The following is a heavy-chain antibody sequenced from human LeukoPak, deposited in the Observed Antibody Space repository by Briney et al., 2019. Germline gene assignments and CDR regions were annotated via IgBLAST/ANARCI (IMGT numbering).Heavy chain of an antibody. CDR3: ARGIPGDY. J-gene: IGHJ4*02. Sequence: PSESLSLTCKVSGVSISDYYWSWTRQPPGKGLEWIGYIYNSGSAYYSPSLKNRVTLSVDTSKNQFSLKLSSVTAADTAVHYCARGIPGDYWGQGALVTVSS. V-gene: IGHV4-59*01. CDR2: IYNSGSA. CDR1: GVSISDYY. D-gene: IGHD2-21*01.